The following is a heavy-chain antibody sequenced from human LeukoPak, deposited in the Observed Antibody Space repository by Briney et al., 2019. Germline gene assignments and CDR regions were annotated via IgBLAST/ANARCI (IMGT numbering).Heavy chain of an antibody. Sequence: SETLSLTCSVSDDSITMYYWTWIRQPPGKGLEWIGYVDHTGSTNFNPSLNGRVSISRDTSKNLLSLRLRSVTAADTAVYFCARGRVSSSTWYSTYYYYFYMDVWGKGTTVTVSS. V-gene: IGHV4-59*01. CDR3: ARGRVSSSTWYSTYYYYFYMDV. CDR2: VDHTGST. CDR1: DDSITMYY. J-gene: IGHJ6*03. D-gene: IGHD4-11*01.